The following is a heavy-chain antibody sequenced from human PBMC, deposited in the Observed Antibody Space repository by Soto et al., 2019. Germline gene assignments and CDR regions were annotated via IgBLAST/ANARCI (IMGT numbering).Heavy chain of an antibody. CDR3: ARLGYCSSISCYASDY. CDR1: GFTFSGYS. Sequence: GFPLRLSCAASGFTFSGYSMSWFRQAAGRGLEWVSSISGSSNYIYYADSVKGRFTISRDNAKNSLYLQMNSLRAEDTAVYYCARLGYCSSISCYASDYWGQGTLVTVSS. D-gene: IGHD2-2*01. CDR2: ISGSSNYI. J-gene: IGHJ4*02. V-gene: IGHV3-21*01.